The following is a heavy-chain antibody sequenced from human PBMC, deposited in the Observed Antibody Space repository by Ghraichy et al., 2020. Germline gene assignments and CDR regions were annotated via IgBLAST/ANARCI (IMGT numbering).Heavy chain of an antibody. D-gene: IGHD3-22*01. V-gene: IGHV1-24*01. CDR2: FDPEDGET. Sequence: ASVKVSCKVSGYTLTELSMHWVRQAPGKGLEWMGGFDPEDGETIYAQKFQGRVTMTEDTSTDTAYMELSSLRSEDTAVYYCATDRSSGYLGFSSIAYYFDYWGQGTLVTVSS. J-gene: IGHJ4*02. CDR3: ATDRSSGYLGFSSIAYYFDY. CDR1: GYTLTELS.